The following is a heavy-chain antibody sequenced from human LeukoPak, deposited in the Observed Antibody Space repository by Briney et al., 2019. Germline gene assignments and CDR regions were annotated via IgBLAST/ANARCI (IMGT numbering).Heavy chain of an antibody. V-gene: IGHV4-59*01. J-gene: IGHJ5*02. D-gene: IGHD6-13*01. CDR1: GGSISSYY. CDR3: ARQEQQLIYNWFDP. Sequence: LETLSLTCTVSGGSISSYYWNWIRQPPGKGLEWIGYIYYSGSTNYNPSLKSRVTISGDTSKNQFSLKLSSVTAADTAVYYCARQEQQLIYNWFDPWGQGTLVTVSS. CDR2: IYYSGST.